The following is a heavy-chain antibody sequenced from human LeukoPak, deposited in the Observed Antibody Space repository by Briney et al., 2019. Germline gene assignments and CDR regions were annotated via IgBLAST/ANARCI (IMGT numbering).Heavy chain of an antibody. Sequence: GGSLRLSCAASGCTFSSNYRSWVRQAPGKGLEWVAVIYSGGSTYYADSVKGRFTISRDNSKNTLYLQMNSLRAEDTAVYYCARGRTYYYGSGSYFDIWGQGTMVTVSS. D-gene: IGHD3-10*01. V-gene: IGHV3-53*01. CDR3: ARGRTYYYGSGSYFDI. CDR1: GCTFSSNY. CDR2: IYSGGST. J-gene: IGHJ3*02.